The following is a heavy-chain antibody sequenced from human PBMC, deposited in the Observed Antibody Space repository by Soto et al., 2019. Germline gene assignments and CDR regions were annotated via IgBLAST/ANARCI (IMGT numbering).Heavy chain of an antibody. Sequence: QVQLVESGGGVVQPGRSLRLSCAASGFTFSSYGMHWVRQAPGKGLEWVAVIWYDGRNKYYADSVKGRFTISRDNSKNTLYLQMNSLRAEDTAVYYCARSDNRYYFDYWGQGTLVTVSS. CDR1: GFTFSSYG. J-gene: IGHJ4*02. D-gene: IGHD1-1*01. V-gene: IGHV3-33*01. CDR3: ARSDNRYYFDY. CDR2: IWYDGRNK.